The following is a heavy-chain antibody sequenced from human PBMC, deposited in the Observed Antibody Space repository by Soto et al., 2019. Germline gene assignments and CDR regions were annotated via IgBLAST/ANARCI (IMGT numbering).Heavy chain of an antibody. CDR2: IISSGSTI. V-gene: IGHV3-11*01. CDR1: DFPFRDYY. Sequence: QVQLVESGGGWAKPGGSLRFSCAASDFPFRDYYMSWIPQAPGKGWGWVSYIISSGSTIYYADSVKGRFTIARDNAKNSLYLQMNSLRAEDTAVYYCARDRVRGVIPRPGYWGQGTLVTVSS. J-gene: IGHJ4*02. CDR3: ARDRVRGVIPRPGY. D-gene: IGHD3-10*01.